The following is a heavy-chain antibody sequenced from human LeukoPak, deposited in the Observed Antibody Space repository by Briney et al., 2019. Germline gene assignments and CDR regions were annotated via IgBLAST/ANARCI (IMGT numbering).Heavy chain of an antibody. V-gene: IGHV4-61*02. J-gene: IGHJ4*02. Sequence: PSETLSLTCNVSGASISAGSYYWNWIRQPAGRGLECIGRIFTSGSTDYNPSLKSRVTISLDKPKNQISLKVTSVTAADTAVYYCARETLGDYYDYWGQGILVTVSS. CDR3: ARETLGDYYDY. CDR1: GASISAGSYY. CDR2: IFTSGST.